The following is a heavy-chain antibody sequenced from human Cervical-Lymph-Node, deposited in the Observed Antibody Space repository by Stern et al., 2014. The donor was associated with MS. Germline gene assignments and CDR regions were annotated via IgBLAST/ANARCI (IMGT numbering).Heavy chain of an antibody. Sequence: VQLVESGGGVVQPGGSLRLSCAASGFPFSGHGLHWVRQAPGKGLEWVALISYDGSNKWYAESVKGRFTISRDSSRNTMFLQMNTLRLEDAAVYYCARDGPNYDHNGRGDAFDVWGQGAMVTVS. CDR2: ISYDGSNK. V-gene: IGHV3-33*05. CDR1: GFPFSGHG. D-gene: IGHD3-22*01. CDR3: ARDGPNYDHNGRGDAFDV. J-gene: IGHJ3*01.